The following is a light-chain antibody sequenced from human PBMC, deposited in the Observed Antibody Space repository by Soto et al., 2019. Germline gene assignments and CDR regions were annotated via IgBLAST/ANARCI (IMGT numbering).Light chain of an antibody. CDR3: QKDFNVRFT. Sequence: DFQMTQSPYSLSASAGDRVTITCRASQVIRNNLAWFQQNPGEVPKLLIYAASTVQSGVPSRLSGSASGTDFTLTVSSLQPEDVATYYTQKDFNVRFTFGAGPKVLI. CDR1: QVIRNN. CDR2: AAS. J-gene: IGKJ3*01. V-gene: IGKV1-27*01.